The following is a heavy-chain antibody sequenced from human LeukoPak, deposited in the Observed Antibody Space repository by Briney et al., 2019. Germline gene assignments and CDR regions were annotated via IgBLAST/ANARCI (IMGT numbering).Heavy chain of an antibody. CDR2: IYSSGST. CDR1: GASISAFH. CDR3: ARKDGDY. J-gene: IGHJ4*02. V-gene: IGHV4-4*07. Sequence: SETLSLTCTVSGASISAFHWTWFRQPAGKGLEWIGLIYSSGSTLFNPSLTSRLAMSVDLTKNQLSLKLTSVTAADTAMYYCARKDGDYWGRGTLVTV.